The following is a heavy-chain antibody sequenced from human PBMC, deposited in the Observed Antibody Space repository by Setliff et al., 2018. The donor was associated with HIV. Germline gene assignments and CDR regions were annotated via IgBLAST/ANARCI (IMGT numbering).Heavy chain of an antibody. D-gene: IGHD5-12*01. CDR3: ARGKTWLRFLDY. V-gene: IGHV1-18*01. Sequence: GASVKVSCKASVYPFNNYGISWVRQAPGQGLEWMGWINNHSGYTNYAQNVQGRVTVTMDTSTSTAYMELRSLKSDDTAVYYCARGKTWLRFLDYWGQGTLVTVSS. CDR2: INNHSGYT. CDR1: VYPFNNYG. J-gene: IGHJ4*02.